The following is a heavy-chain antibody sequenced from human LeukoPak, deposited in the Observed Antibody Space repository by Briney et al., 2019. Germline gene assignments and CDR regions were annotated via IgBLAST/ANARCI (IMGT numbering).Heavy chain of an antibody. V-gene: IGHV4-4*07. Sequence: KPSETLSLTCTVSGGSISSYYWSWIRQPAGKGLEWIGRIYTSGSTNYNPSLKSRVTMSVDTSKNQFSLKLSSVTAADTAVYYCARERLGYYDFWSGYYTGQGSIYYYYYMDVWGKGTTVTVSS. CDR2: IYTSGST. CDR1: GGSISSYY. D-gene: IGHD3-3*01. CDR3: ARERLGYYDFWSGYYTGQGSIYYYYYMDV. J-gene: IGHJ6*03.